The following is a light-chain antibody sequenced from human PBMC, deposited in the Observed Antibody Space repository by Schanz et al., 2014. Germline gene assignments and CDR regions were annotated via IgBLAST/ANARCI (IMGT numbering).Light chain of an antibody. CDR2: EVS. CDR1: SSDVGNYNR. CDR3: SSYTSSNTFV. V-gene: IGLV2-18*02. J-gene: IGLJ1*01. Sequence: QSALTQPPSVSGSPGQSVTISCTGTSSDVGNYNRVSWFQQPPGTAPKLMIYEVSNRPSGVPDRFSGSKSDNTASLTISGLQAEDEADYYCSSYTSSNTFVFGTGTKLT.